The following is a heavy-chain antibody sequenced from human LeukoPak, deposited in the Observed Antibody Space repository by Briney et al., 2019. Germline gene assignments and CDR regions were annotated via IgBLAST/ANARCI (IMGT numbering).Heavy chain of an antibody. CDR1: VDRLSGTSAS. D-gene: IGHD2-2*01. CDR2: TYYMSEWYN. J-gene: IGHJ4*02. V-gene: IGHV6-1*01. CDR3: ARIGYCSSLSWYYEYYFAH. Sequence: QSPSLTCAISVDRLSGTSASWNWTRHPPSSGLEWLGRTYYMSEWYNNNPVSVKSRITINPDTSKNQFSLQLNSVHAEDTAVYYCARIGYCSSLSWYYEYYFAHWGQGTLVTVSS.